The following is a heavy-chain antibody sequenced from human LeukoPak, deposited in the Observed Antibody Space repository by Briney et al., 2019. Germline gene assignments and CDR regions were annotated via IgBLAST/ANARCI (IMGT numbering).Heavy chain of an antibody. CDR2: IYSSDYI. Sequence: PGGSLRLSCAASGFLVNANHMNWVRQAPGKGLEWVSIIYSSDYIYYADSVKGRFTISRDNAKNSLYLQMNSLRAEDTAVYYCARSPYGTLYYFDYWGQGTLVTVSS. D-gene: IGHD4-17*01. CDR3: ARSPYGTLYYFDY. V-gene: IGHV3-69-1*01. J-gene: IGHJ4*02. CDR1: GFLVNANH.